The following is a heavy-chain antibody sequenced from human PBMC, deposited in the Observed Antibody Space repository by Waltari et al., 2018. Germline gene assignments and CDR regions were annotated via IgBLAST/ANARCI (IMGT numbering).Heavy chain of an antibody. CDR1: GSTATRNY. D-gene: IGHD3-16*01. J-gene: IGHJ4*02. V-gene: IGHV3-53*01. Sequence: EVQLVQPGGGLIQPGGSLRLPWAASGSTATRNYMNRARQAPGKGLEWVSVIYSCGSTYYADSVKGRFTISRDNSKNTLYLQMNSLRAEDTAVYYCASTPGLNLLWGERYWGQGTLVTVSS. CDR2: IYSCGST. CDR3: ASTPGLNLLWGERY.